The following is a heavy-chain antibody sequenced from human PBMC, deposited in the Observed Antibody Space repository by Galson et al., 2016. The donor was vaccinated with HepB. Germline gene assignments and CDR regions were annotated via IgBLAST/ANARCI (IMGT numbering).Heavy chain of an antibody. CDR3: ARDYYGSGIGDFSSNYYYYMDV. CDR2: IYYSGST. CDR1: GGSINDYY. Sequence: ETLSLTCTVSGGSINDYYWSWIRQPPGKGLEWIGYIYYSGSTNYNPSLKSRVAISVDTSKNQFSLKLTSVTAADTAVYYCARDYYGSGIGDFSSNYYYYMDVWGKGTTVTVSS. D-gene: IGHD3-10*01. V-gene: IGHV4-59*01. J-gene: IGHJ6*03.